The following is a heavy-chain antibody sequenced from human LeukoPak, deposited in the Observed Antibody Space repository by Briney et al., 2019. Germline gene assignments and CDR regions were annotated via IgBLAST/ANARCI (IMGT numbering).Heavy chain of an antibody. V-gene: IGHV1-2*04. CDR3: ARGGYCSGTSCSSYDMDV. D-gene: IGHD2-2*03. CDR1: GYTFTGYY. CDR2: INPNSGGT. Sequence: GASVKVSCKASGYTFTGYYMHWVRQAPGQGLEWMGWINPNSGGTNYAQKFQDWVTMTRDTSISTAYMELTRLRSDDTAVYYCARGGYCSGTSCSSYDMDVWGQGTAVTVSS. J-gene: IGHJ6*02.